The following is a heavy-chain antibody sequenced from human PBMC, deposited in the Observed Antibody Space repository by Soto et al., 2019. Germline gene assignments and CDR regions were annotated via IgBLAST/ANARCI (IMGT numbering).Heavy chain of an antibody. D-gene: IGHD6-6*01. CDR1: GFTFGDYA. Sequence: GGSLRLSCTASGFTFGDYAMSWVRQAPGKGLEWVGFIRSKAYGGTTEYAASVKGRFTISRDDSKSIAYLQMNSLKTEDTAVYYCTRAPLRTPRGSPVFDYWGQGTLVTVSS. V-gene: IGHV3-49*04. J-gene: IGHJ4*02. CDR2: IRSKAYGGTT. CDR3: TRAPLRTPRGSPVFDY.